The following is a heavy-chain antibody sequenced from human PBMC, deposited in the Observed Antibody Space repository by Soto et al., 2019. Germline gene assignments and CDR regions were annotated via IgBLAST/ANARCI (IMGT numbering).Heavy chain of an antibody. CDR2: IYYSGST. V-gene: IGHV4-30-4*01. Sequence: QVQLQESGPGLVKPSQTLSLTCTVSGGSISSGDYYWRWIRQPPGKGLEWIGYIYYSGSTYYNPSLKSRVTISVDTSKNRSSLKLSSVTAADTAVYYCARGATNTGLVDYWGQGTLVTVSS. CDR3: ARGATNTGLVDY. CDR1: GGSISSGDYY. D-gene: IGHD5-12*01. J-gene: IGHJ4*02.